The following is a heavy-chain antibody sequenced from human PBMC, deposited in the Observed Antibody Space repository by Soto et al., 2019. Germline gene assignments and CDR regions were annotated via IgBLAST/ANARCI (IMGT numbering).Heavy chain of an antibody. V-gene: IGHV4-61*01. Sequence: KPSETLSLTCTVSGGSVSSGRYYWSWIRQPPGKGLEWIGYIYYSGLTNYSPSLESRVAISIDTSKNQFSLILSSVTAADTAVYYCERTPTSPRRFDSWGQGTLVTVSS. J-gene: IGHJ5*01. CDR1: GGSVSSGRYY. D-gene: IGHD2-15*01. CDR2: IYYSGLT. CDR3: ERTPTSPRRFDS.